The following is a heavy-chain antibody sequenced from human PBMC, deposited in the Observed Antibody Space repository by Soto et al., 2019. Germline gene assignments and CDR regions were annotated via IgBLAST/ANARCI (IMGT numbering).Heavy chain of an antibody. CDR3: ASNPDSGGWAFDI. D-gene: IGHD3-10*01. CDR2: IYSGGST. CDR1: GFTVSSNY. V-gene: IGHV3-53*04. Sequence: QLGGSLRLSCAASGFTVSSNYMSWVRQAPGKGLEWVSVIYSGGSTYYADSVKGRFTISRHNSKNTLYLQMNSLRAEDTAMYYCASNPDSGGWAFDIWGQGTMVTVSS. J-gene: IGHJ3*02.